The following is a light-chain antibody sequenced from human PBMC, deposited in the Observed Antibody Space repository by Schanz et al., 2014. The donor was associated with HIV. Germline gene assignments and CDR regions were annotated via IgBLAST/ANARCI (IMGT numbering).Light chain of an antibody. CDR1: SSDVGTYNY. CDR2: AVS. CDR3: SSYAGSNNFWV. V-gene: IGLV2-8*01. J-gene: IGLJ3*02. Sequence: QSALTQPPSASGSPGQSVTISCTGTSSDVGTYNYVSWYQQHPGKAPRLVIFAVSERPSGVPDRFSGSKSGNTASLTLSGLQADDEADYYCSSYAGSNNFWVFGGGTKLTVL.